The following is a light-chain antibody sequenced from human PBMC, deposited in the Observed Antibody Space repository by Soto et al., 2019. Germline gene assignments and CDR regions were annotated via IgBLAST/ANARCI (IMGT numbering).Light chain of an antibody. CDR2: KAS. CDR3: QQYNGWT. J-gene: IGKJ1*01. V-gene: IGKV1-5*03. Sequence: DIQMTQSPSTLSASVGDTVTVTCRASQSIGTWLAWYQQKPGKAPKLLIYKASNLASGVPSRFSGSGYGTDFTLTISSLQSDDFATYYCQQYNGWTFGQGTKVDIK. CDR1: QSIGTW.